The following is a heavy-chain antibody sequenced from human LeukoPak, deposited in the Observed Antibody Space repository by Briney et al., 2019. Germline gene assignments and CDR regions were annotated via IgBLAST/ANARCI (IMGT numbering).Heavy chain of an antibody. D-gene: IGHD6-19*01. Sequence: ASVKVSCKASGYTFTGYYMHWVRQAPGQGLEWMGWINPNSGGTNYAQKFQGWVTMTRDTSISTACMELSRLRSDDTAVYYCARALAGGWFDPWGQGTLVTVSS. CDR2: INPNSGGT. CDR3: ARALAGGWFDP. J-gene: IGHJ5*02. V-gene: IGHV1-2*04. CDR1: GYTFTGYY.